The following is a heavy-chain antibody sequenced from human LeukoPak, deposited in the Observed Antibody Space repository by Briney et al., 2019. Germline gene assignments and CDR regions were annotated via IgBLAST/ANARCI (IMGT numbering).Heavy chain of an antibody. J-gene: IGHJ4*02. CDR3: ANPSGGGGSVFDY. D-gene: IGHD5-12*01. CDR2: IRYDGSNK. V-gene: IGHV3-30*02. Sequence: GGSLRLSCAASGFIFSSYDMHWVRQAPGKGLEWVACIRYDGSNKFYADSVKGRFTISRDNSKNTLYLQMNSLRAEDTAVYYCANPSGGGGSVFDYWGQGTLITVSS. CDR1: GFIFSSYD.